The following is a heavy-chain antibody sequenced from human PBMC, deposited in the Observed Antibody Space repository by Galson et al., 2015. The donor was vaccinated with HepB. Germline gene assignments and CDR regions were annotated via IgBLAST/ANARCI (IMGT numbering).Heavy chain of an antibody. D-gene: IGHD5-12*01. CDR2: INSDGITT. CDR3: ARGPLRYLDY. CDR1: GFTFSSYW. J-gene: IGHJ4*02. V-gene: IGHV3-74*01. Sequence: SLRLSCAASGFTFSSYWMHWVRQGPGKGLVWVSRINSDGITTSYADSVKGRFTISRDISKNTLSLEINTVRLEDTAVYYCARGPLRYLDYWGQGTPVTVSS.